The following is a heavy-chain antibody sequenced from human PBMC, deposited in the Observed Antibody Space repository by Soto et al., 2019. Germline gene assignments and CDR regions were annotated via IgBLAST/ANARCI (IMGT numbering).Heavy chain of an antibody. J-gene: IGHJ4*02. V-gene: IGHV3-15*01. Sequence: EVQLVESGGGLVKPGGSLRLSCAASGFTFANAWMSWVRQAPGKGLEWVGRVRSKADGGTTDYAAPVKGRFTISRDDSENTLYLQMNSLKIDDTAVYCCRRDWDYPVLWGQGTLVTVSS. CDR2: VRSKADGGTT. CDR1: GFTFANAW. CDR3: RRDWDYPVL. D-gene: IGHD1-7*01.